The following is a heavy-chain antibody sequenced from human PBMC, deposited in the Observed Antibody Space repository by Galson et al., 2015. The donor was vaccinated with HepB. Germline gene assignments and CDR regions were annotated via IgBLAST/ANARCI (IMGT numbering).Heavy chain of an antibody. CDR1: GYTFTSYG. J-gene: IGHJ4*02. V-gene: IGHV1-18*01. CDR3: ASSAPGRWLYDY. Sequence: SVKVSCKASGYTFTSYGISWVGQAPGQGLEWMGWIGAYNGNTNYAQKLQGRVTMTTDTSTSTAYMELRSLRSDDTAVYYCASSAPGRWLYDYWGQGTLVTVSS. D-gene: IGHD4-23*01. CDR2: IGAYNGNT.